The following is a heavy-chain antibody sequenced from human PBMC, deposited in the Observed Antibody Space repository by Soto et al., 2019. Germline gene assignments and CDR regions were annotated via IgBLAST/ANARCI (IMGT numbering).Heavy chain of an antibody. CDR3: AKGHRGSYYLGPIDY. CDR2: ISGSGGST. D-gene: IGHD1-26*01. CDR1: GFTFSSYA. J-gene: IGHJ4*02. Sequence: GGSLRLSCAASGFTFSSYAMSWVRQAPGKGLEWVSAISGSGGSTYYADSVKGRFTISRDNSKNTLYLQMNSLRAEDTAVYYCAKGHRGSYYLGPIDYWGQGTLVTVSS. V-gene: IGHV3-23*01.